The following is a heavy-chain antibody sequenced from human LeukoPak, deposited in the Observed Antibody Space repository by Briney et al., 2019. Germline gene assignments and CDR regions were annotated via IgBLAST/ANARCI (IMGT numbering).Heavy chain of an antibody. V-gene: IGHV4-39*01. J-gene: IGHJ5*02. CDR1: GGSISSSSYY. CDR2: IYYSGST. D-gene: IGHD6-19*01. Sequence: SETLSLTCTVSGGSISSSSYYWGWIRQPPGKGLEWIGSIYYSGSTYYNPSLKSRVTISVDTSKNQFSLKLSSVTAADTAVYYCARRSGWYSAWGQGTLVTVSS. CDR3: ARRSGWYSA.